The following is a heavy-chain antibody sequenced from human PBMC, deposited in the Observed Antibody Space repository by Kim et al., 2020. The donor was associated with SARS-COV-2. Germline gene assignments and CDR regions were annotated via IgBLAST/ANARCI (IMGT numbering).Heavy chain of an antibody. Sequence: LKNRVTISVDTCKNQFSLKLSSVTAADTAVYYCARGSSLTIFGVVGWFDPWGQGTLVTVSS. J-gene: IGHJ5*02. D-gene: IGHD3-3*01. CDR3: ARGSSLTIFGVVGWFDP. V-gene: IGHV4-59*09.